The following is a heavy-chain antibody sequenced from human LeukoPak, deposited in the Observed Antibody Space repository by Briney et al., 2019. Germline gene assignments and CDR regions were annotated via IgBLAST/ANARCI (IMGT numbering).Heavy chain of an antibody. CDR2: ISTSSSYI. CDR3: AKEGSLWFGELLVDY. D-gene: IGHD3-10*01. J-gene: IGHJ4*02. V-gene: IGHV3-21*04. Sequence: GGSLRLSCAASGFTFSSYSMNWVRQAPGKGLEWVSSISTSSSYINYADSVKGRFTISRDNAKKSLYLQMNSLRAEDTAVYYCAKEGSLWFGELLVDYWGQGTLVTVSS. CDR1: GFTFSSYS.